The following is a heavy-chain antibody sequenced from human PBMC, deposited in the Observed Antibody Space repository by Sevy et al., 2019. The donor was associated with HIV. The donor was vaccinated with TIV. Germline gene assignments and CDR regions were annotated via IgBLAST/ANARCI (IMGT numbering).Heavy chain of an antibody. V-gene: IGHV3-23*01. CDR2: ISASGGYT. CDR3: AKEDFSGYD. CDR1: GFTFVSYP. J-gene: IGHJ4*02. Sequence: GGSLRLSCAASGFTFVSYPMSRVRQPPGKGLEWVSAISASGGYTYYADSVKGRFTISRDNSKNTVSLEMNSLRVEDTAIYYCAKEDFSGYDWGQGTLVTVSS. D-gene: IGHD3-22*01.